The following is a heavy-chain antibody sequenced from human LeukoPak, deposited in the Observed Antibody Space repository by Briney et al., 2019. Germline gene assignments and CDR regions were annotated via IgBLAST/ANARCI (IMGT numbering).Heavy chain of an antibody. CDR3: ARDPLGVYSNYHDY. J-gene: IGHJ4*02. V-gene: IGHV3-7*01. CDR1: GFTFSSYA. CDR2: IKQDGSEK. Sequence: GGSLRLSCAASGFTFSSYAMSWVRQAPGKGLEWVANIKQDGSEKYYVDSVKGRFTISRDNAKNSLYLQMNSLRAEDTAVYYCARDPLGVYSNYHDYWGQGTLVTVSS. D-gene: IGHD4-11*01.